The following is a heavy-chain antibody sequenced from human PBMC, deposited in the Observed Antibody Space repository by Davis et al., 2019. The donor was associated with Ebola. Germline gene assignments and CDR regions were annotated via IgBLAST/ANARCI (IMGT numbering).Heavy chain of an antibody. D-gene: IGHD3-3*01. J-gene: IGHJ4*02. V-gene: IGHV3-48*03. CDR1: GFTFSSYE. CDR3: ASGPRILEWLLLDY. Sequence: GGSLRLSCAASGFTFSSYEMNWVRQAPGKGLEWVSYISSSGSTIYYADSVKGRFTISRDNAKNSLYLQMNSLRAEDTAVYYCASGPRILEWLLLDYWGQGTLVTVSS. CDR2: ISSSGSTI.